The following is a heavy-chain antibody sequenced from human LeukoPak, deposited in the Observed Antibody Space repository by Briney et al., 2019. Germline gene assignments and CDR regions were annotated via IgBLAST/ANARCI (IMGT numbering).Heavy chain of an antibody. CDR1: GSTFSTYS. J-gene: IGHJ4*02. CDR3: ARDAGMVRGVILYYFAY. D-gene: IGHD3-10*01. CDR2: ISSSSDYI. Sequence: GGSLRLSCSASGSTFSTYSMNWVRQAPGKGLEWVSAISSSSDYIYYADSVKGRFTISRDNAKNSLFLQMNSLRAEDTALYYCARDAGMVRGVILYYFAYWGQGTLVTVSS. V-gene: IGHV3-21*01.